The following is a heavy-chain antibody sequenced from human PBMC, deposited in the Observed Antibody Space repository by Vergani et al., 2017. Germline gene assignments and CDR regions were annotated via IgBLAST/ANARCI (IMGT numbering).Heavy chain of an antibody. Sequence: QVQLQESGPGLVKPSQTLALTCSVSGDSISSGVYYWTWIRKHPGKGLEWIGYIYSTGSTHHNPSLRRRINMSVDTSKNQFSLKLNSVTAADTAMYYCARMGGYXEGDAFRIGYFDSWGPGILVTVSS. V-gene: IGHV4-31*03. J-gene: IGHJ4*02. CDR3: ARMGGYXEGDAFRIGYFDS. D-gene: IGHD2-2*01. CDR1: GDSISSGVYY. CDR2: IYSTGST.